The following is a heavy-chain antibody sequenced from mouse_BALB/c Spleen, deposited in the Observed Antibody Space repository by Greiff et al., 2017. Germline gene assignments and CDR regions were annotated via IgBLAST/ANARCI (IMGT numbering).Heavy chain of an antibody. D-gene: IGHD2-1*01. V-gene: IGHV1-5*01. Sequence: VQLQQSGTVLARPGASVKMSCKASGYTFTSYWMHWVKQRPGQGLEWIGAIYPGNSDTSYNQKFKGKAKLTAVTSTSTAYMELSSLTNEDSAVYYCTRGGNRAAAWFAYWGQGTLVTVSA. J-gene: IGHJ3*01. CDR3: TRGGNRAAAWFAY. CDR2: IYPGNSDT. CDR1: GYTFTSYW.